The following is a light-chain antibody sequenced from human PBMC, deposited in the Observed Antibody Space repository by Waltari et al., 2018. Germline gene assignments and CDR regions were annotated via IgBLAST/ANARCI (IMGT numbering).Light chain of an antibody. Sequence: QSALPQPRSVSGSPVQSVPISCTGTSSDVGGSHYVSWYQQNPVEAPKLRIYDVSKRPSGVPDRFSGSKSGNTASLTISGLQAEDETYYYCSSYAGSDFVLFGGGTKLTVL. CDR1: SSDVGGSHY. CDR2: DVS. V-gene: IGLV2-11*01. J-gene: IGLJ3*02. CDR3: SSYAGSDFVL.